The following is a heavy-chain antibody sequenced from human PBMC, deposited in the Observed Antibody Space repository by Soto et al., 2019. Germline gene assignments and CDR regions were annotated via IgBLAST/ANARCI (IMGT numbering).Heavy chain of an antibody. Sequence: GASVKVSCKASGGTFSSYTISWVRQAPGRGLEWMGRIIPILGIANYAQKFQGRVTITADKSTSTAYMELSSLRSEDTAVYYCAREDMVRGITGYYYGMDVWGQGTTVTVSS. CDR1: GGTFSSYT. V-gene: IGHV1-69*04. D-gene: IGHD3-10*01. CDR2: IIPILGIA. J-gene: IGHJ6*02. CDR3: AREDMVRGITGYYYGMDV.